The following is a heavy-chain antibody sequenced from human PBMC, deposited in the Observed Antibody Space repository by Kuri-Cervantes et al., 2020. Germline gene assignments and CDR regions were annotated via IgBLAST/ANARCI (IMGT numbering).Heavy chain of an antibody. CDR2: IYYSGST. CDR3: ARGPSERGAAAAPFDY. J-gene: IGHJ4*02. CDR1: GGSISSGGYY. D-gene: IGHD6-13*01. V-gene: IGHV4-39*07. Sequence: GSLRLSCTVSGGSISSGGYYWSWIRQHPGKGLEWIGSIYYSGSTNYKPSLKSRVTISVDKSKNQFSLKLSSVTAADTAVYYCARGPSERGAAAAPFDYWGQGTLVTVSS.